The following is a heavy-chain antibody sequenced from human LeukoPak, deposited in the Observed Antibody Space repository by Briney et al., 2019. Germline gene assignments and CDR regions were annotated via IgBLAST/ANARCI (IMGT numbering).Heavy chain of an antibody. V-gene: IGHV4-39*07. D-gene: IGHD5-18*01. CDR3: ARGRLPGN. CDR1: GDSISSNNYL. J-gene: IGHJ4*02. CDR2: IYSSGSP. Sequence: SETLSLTWTVSGDSISSNNYLWAWIRQPPGKGLEWIGNIYSSGSPYYNPSLQSRVTISLDTSKNQFSLKLSSVTAADTAVYYCARGRLPGNWGQGTLVTVSS.